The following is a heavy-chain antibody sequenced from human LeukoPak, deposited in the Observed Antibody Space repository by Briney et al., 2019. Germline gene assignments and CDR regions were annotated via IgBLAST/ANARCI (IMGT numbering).Heavy chain of an antibody. V-gene: IGHV4-34*01. D-gene: IGHD3-22*01. CDR1: GGSFSGYY. CDR3: ARVPYYYDSSGSDY. CDR2: INHSGST. J-gene: IGHJ4*02. Sequence: SETLSLTCAVYGGSFSGYYWSWIRQPPGKGLEWIGEINHSGSTNYNPSLKSRVTISVDTSKNQFSLKLSSVTAADTAVYYCARVPYYYDSSGSDYWGQGTLVTVSS.